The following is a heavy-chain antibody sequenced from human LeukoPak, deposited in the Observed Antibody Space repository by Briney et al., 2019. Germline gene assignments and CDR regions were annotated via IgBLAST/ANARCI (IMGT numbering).Heavy chain of an antibody. CDR2: IYTSGST. CDR1: GGAISSGSYY. Sequence: SETLSLTCTVSGGAISSGSYYWSWIRQPPGKGLEWSGRIYTSGSTNYNPSLKSRVTISVDTSKNQFSLKLSSVTAADTAVHYCATGRYDFWSGYYPFDYWGQGTLVTVSS. J-gene: IGHJ4*02. V-gene: IGHV4-61*02. CDR3: ATGRYDFWSGYYPFDY. D-gene: IGHD3-3*01.